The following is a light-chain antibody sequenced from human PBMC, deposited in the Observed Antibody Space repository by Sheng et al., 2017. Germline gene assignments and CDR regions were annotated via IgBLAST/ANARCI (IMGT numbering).Light chain of an antibody. CDR3: CSYTSTSTVI. CDR2: DVS. J-gene: IGLJ2*01. Sequence: QSALTQPASVSGSPGQSITISCIGTNSDIGSYRYVSWYRQHPGKAPKLIIYDVSSRPSGVSNRFSGSKSGYTASLTISGVQADDEADYYCCSYTSTSTVIFGGGTKLTVL. V-gene: IGLV2-14*03. CDR1: NSDIGSYRY.